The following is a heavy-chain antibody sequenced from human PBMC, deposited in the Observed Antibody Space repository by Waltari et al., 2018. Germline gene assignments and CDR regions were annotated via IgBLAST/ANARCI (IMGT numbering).Heavy chain of an antibody. J-gene: IGHJ5*02. V-gene: IGHV3-48*03. Sequence: VQLVESGGDLVQPGGSLRLSCAASGFTFSDFEMNWGRQAPGKGLEWLSYINSRGSTIYYADSVKGRFTVSRDNAKSSLYLQMNSLRVEDTAVYYCARDRDGYKKADLWGQGTLVTVSS. D-gene: IGHD5-12*01. CDR2: INSRGSTI. CDR3: ARDRDGYKKADL. CDR1: GFTFSDFE.